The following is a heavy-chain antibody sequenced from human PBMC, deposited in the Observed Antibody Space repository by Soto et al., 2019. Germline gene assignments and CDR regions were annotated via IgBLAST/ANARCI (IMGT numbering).Heavy chain of an antibody. J-gene: IGHJ5*02. D-gene: IGHD2-2*01. Sequence: ASVKVSCKASGGTFSSYAISWVRKAPGHGLEWMGGIIPIFGTANYAQKFQGRVTITADKSTSTAYMELSSLRSEDTAVYYCARGTLNPYCSSTSCFNWFDPWGQGALVTVSS. CDR2: IIPIFGTA. CDR3: ARGTLNPYCSSTSCFNWFDP. CDR1: GGTFSSYA. V-gene: IGHV1-69*06.